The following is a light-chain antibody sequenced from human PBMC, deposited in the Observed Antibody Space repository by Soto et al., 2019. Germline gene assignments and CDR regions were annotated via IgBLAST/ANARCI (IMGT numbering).Light chain of an antibody. CDR1: NIGSKS. CDR2: DDT. Sequence: SYELTQPPSMSVAPGQTARVTCGGNNIGSKSVHWYQQKPGQAPVLVVYDDTDRPSGIPERFSGSKSGTSASLAISGLQSEDEADYYCATWDDSLNAVLFGGGTKLTVL. J-gene: IGLJ2*01. V-gene: IGLV3-21*02. CDR3: ATWDDSLNAVL.